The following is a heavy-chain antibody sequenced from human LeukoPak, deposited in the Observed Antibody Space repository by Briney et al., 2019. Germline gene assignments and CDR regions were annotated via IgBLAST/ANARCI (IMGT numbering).Heavy chain of an antibody. CDR2: INHSGST. CDR3: ASQRKCSSTSCYKRFDY. CDR1: GGSFSGYY. V-gene: IGHV4-34*01. Sequence: PSETLSLTCAVYGGSFSGYYWSWIRQPPGKGLEWIGEINHSGSTNYNPSLKSRVTISVDTSKNQFSLKLSSVTAAAAAVYYCASQRKCSSTSCYKRFDYWGQGTLVTVSS. D-gene: IGHD2-2*02. J-gene: IGHJ4*02.